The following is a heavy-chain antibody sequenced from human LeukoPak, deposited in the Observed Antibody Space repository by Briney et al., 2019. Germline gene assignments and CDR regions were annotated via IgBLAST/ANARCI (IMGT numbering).Heavy chain of an antibody. Sequence: GSSVKVSCKASGGTFSSYAISWVRQAPGQGLEWMGGIIPIFGTANYAQKFQGRVTTTTDESTSTAYMELSSLRSEDTAVYYWARASMRIAVAGGGFGYWGQGTLVTVSS. J-gene: IGHJ4*02. V-gene: IGHV1-69*05. D-gene: IGHD6-19*01. CDR2: IIPIFGTA. CDR3: ARASMRIAVAGGGFGY. CDR1: GGTFSSYA.